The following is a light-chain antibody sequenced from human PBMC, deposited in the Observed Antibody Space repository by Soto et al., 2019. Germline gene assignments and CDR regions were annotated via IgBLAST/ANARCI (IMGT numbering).Light chain of an antibody. CDR1: QSVSSY. J-gene: IGKJ4*01. CDR2: EAS. CDR3: QQRKNWPPLT. V-gene: IGKV3-11*01. Sequence: EIVLTQSPATLSLSPGERATLSCRASQSVSSYLAWYQQKPGQAPRLLIYEASNRATGIPARFSGSGSGTEFTLTISSLEPEDFAVYYCQQRKNWPPLTFGGGTKVEIK.